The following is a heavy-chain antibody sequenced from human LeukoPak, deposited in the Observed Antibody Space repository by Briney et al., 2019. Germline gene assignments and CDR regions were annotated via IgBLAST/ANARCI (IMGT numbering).Heavy chain of an antibody. J-gene: IGHJ2*01. Sequence: AGGSLRLSCAASGFTLSGYWMHWVRQAPGRGLEWVANINQDGSHTYYLGSVKGRFTISRDNAKDSLYLQMNSLRVDDTAVYCCARRYFDLWGRGTLVSVSS. CDR2: INQDGSHT. CDR3: ARRYFDL. CDR1: GFTLSGYW. V-gene: IGHV3-7*01.